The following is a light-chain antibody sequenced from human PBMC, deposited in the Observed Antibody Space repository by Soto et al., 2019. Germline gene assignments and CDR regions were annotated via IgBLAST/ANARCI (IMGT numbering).Light chain of an antibody. J-gene: IGKJ1*01. Sequence: AIQMTQSPSSLSASVGDRVTITCRARQGISNNLGWYQQKPGKAPKLLIYVASYLQSGVTSRFSGSGSGTDFTLTIRGLQPEDFATYYCLQDYSYPRTFGQGTKVEIK. CDR3: LQDYSYPRT. V-gene: IGKV1-6*01. CDR1: QGISNN. CDR2: VAS.